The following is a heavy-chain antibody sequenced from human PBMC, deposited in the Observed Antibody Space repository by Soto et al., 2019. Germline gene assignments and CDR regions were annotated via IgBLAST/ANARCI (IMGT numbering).Heavy chain of an antibody. CDR2: VYYSGST. V-gene: IGHV4-31*03. CDR3: ARVNLGYGSGSYPDTDFDY. D-gene: IGHD3-10*01. Sequence: SETQSLTCTVSGGSISSGGYYWSWIRQHPGKGLEWIGYVYYSGSTYYNPSLKSRVTISVDTSKNQFSLKLSSVTAADTAVYYCARVNLGYGSGSYPDTDFDYWGQGTLVTVSS. J-gene: IGHJ4*02. CDR1: GGSISSGGYY.